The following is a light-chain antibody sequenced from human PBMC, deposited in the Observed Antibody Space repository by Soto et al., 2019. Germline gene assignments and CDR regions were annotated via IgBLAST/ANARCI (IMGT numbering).Light chain of an antibody. CDR3: QQYGSSPRT. CDR1: QSVSGSS. CDR2: GAS. V-gene: IGKV3-20*01. Sequence: EIVLTQSPGTLSLSPGERATLSCRASQSVSGSSLAWYQQKPGQAPRLLIYGASSRATGIPDRFSGSGSGTDFTLTVSGLEPEDFAVYYCQQYGSSPRTFGQGTKVEIK. J-gene: IGKJ1*01.